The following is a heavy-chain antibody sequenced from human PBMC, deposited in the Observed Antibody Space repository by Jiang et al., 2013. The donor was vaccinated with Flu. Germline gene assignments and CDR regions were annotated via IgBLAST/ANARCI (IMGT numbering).Heavy chain of an antibody. J-gene: IGHJ4*02. CDR3: ATDPRATTFDS. Sequence: GAEVKKPGASVKVSCKASGYTFTSYFIQWVRQAPGQGLEWIGIINPNVDSTNYAQKFQGRVAITRDTSTSTVYMELSSLRSEDTAIYYCATDPRATTFDSWGQGALVTVSS. CDR1: GYTFTSYF. CDR2: INPNVDST. V-gene: IGHV1-46*01. D-gene: IGHD5-12*01.